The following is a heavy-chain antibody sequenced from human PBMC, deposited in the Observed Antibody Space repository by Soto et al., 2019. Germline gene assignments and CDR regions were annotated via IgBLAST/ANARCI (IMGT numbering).Heavy chain of an antibody. J-gene: IGHJ4*02. D-gene: IGHD3-22*01. CDR2: IYYSGST. Sequence: SETLSLTCTVSGGSISSYYWSWIRQPPGKGLEWIGYIYYSGSTNYNPSLKSRVTISVDTSKNQFSLKLSSLTAADTAVYYCARGFDYDSSGYSLDYWRQRTLVTVAS. V-gene: IGHV4-59*01. CDR1: GGSISSYY. CDR3: ARGFDYDSSGYSLDY.